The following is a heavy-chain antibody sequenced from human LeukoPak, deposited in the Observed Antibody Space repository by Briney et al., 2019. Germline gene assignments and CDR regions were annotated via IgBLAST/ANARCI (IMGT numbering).Heavy chain of an antibody. Sequence: GGFLRLSCAASGFTFSSYSMNWVRQAPGKGLEWVSSISSSSSYIYYADSVKGRFTISRDNAKNSLYLQMNSLRAEATAVYYCARDWVPAKGGNWFDPWGQGTLVTVSS. D-gene: IGHD2-2*01. J-gene: IGHJ5*02. CDR3: ARDWVPAKGGNWFDP. CDR1: GFTFSSYS. V-gene: IGHV3-21*01. CDR2: ISSSSSYI.